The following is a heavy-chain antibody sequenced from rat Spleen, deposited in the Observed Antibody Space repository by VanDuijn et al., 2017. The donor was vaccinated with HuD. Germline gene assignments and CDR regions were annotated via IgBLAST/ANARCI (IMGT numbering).Heavy chain of an antibody. CDR1: GLSLTSNS. CDR3: VREDLGVNY. V-gene: IGHV5-31*01. J-gene: IGHJ2*01. Sequence: VQLKESGPGLVQPSQTLSLTCTVSGLSLTSNSVSWIRQPPGQGLEWIASITNTGDNTYYQDSVKGRFTVSRDNAKSTLYLQMNGLRSEDTAAYYCVREDLGVNYWGQGVMVTVSS. D-gene: IGHD1-7*01. CDR2: ITNTGDNT.